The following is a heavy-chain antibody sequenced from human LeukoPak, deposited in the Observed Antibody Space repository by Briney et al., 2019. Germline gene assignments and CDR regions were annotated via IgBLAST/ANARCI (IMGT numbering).Heavy chain of an antibody. Sequence: GGSLRLSCAASGLTFSSYWMHWVRQGPGKGLVWVSRINTDGSTTNYADSVKGRFTISRDNAQNTLYLQMNSLRAEDTAVYYCAREILSGDDAFDIWGQGTMVTVSS. CDR1: GLTFSSYW. D-gene: IGHD3-10*01. V-gene: IGHV3-74*01. J-gene: IGHJ3*02. CDR2: INTDGSTT. CDR3: AREILSGDDAFDI.